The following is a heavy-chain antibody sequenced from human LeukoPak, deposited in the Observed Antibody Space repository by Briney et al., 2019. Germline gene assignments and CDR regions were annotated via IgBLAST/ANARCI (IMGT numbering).Heavy chain of an antibody. CDR3: AKSDYYDSSGHPSSFEY. D-gene: IGHD3-22*01. CDR1: AFTFSSYW. CDR2: VSGSGGDT. J-gene: IGHJ4*02. V-gene: IGHV3-23*01. Sequence: GGSLRLSCADSAFTFSSYWMGWVRQGPGKGLEWVSAVSGSGGDTYYADSVKGRFTISRDNSKNTLYLQMNSLRAEDTAVYYCAKSDYYDSSGHPSSFEYWGQGTLVTVSS.